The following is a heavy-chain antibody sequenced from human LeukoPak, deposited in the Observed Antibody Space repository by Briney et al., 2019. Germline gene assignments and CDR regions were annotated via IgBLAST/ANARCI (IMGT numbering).Heavy chain of an antibody. J-gene: IGHJ6*02. Sequence: SVKVSCKASGGTFSSYAISWVRQAPGQGLEWMGGIIPIFGTANYAQKFQGRVTITADESTSTAYMELSSLRSEDTAVYYCARALPVAGLADYGMDVWGQGTTATVSS. V-gene: IGHV1-69*13. CDR1: GGTFSSYA. CDR2: IIPIFGTA. CDR3: ARALPVAGLADYGMDV. D-gene: IGHD6-19*01.